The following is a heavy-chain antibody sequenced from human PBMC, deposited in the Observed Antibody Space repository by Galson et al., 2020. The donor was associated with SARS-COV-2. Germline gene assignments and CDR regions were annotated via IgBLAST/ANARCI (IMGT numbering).Heavy chain of an antibody. V-gene: IGHV3-64D*06. CDR3: VKNNDVLTGYYYTDV. Sequence: GGSLRLSCSVSGVRFSDFSMHWVRQAPGKGLEYVSAITSNGRSTYYANSVKGRFTISRDNSKNSLYLQMRSLRDEDTAVYYCVKNNDVLTGYYYTDVWGKGTTVIVSS. D-gene: IGHD3-9*01. CDR1: GVRFSDFS. J-gene: IGHJ6*04. CDR2: ITSNGRST.